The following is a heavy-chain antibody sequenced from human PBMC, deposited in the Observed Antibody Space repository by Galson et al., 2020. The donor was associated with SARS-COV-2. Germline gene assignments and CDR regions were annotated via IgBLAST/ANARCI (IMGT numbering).Heavy chain of an antibody. J-gene: IGHJ6*02. CDR3: ATRYCSGPSCHSVWLSDV. V-gene: IGHV3-23*01. CDR2: ISGSGDRT. CDR1: GFTFSSYA. Sequence: GGSLRLSCAASGFTFSSYAMSWVRQAPGKGLEWVSGISGSGDRTYYADSVKGRFTISRDNSKNMVYLQMNILEAEDTAVYYCATRYCSGPSCHSVWLSDVWGQGTKVTVSS. D-gene: IGHD2-2*01.